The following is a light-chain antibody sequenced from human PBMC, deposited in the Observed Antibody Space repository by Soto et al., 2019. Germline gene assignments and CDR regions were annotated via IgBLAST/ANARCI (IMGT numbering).Light chain of an antibody. Sequence: QSVLTQPPSASGTPGQRVTISCSGSSSNIGRNTANWYRQLPGTAPKLLIYSNDLRPSGVPDRLSGSNSGTSASLAISGLQSEDEADYFCAAWDDSLNTHVFGAGTKVTVL. CDR3: AAWDDSLNTHV. CDR1: SSNIGRNT. J-gene: IGLJ1*01. CDR2: SND. V-gene: IGLV1-44*01.